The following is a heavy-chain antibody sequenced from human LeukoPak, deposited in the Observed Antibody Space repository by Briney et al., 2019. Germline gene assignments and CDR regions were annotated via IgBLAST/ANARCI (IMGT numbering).Heavy chain of an antibody. J-gene: IGHJ6*02. D-gene: IGHD7-27*01. Sequence: GGSLRLSCAASGXTFSSYGMHWVRQAPGKGLEWVAVIWYDGSNKYYADSVKGRFTISRDNSKNTLYLQMNSLRAEDTAVYYCARDWDYYYGMDVWGQGTTVTVSS. CDR3: ARDWDYYYGMDV. CDR1: GXTFSSYG. CDR2: IWYDGSNK. V-gene: IGHV3-33*01.